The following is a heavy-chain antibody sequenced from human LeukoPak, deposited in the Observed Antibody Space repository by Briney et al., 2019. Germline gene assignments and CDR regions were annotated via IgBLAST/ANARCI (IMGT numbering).Heavy chain of an antibody. CDR2: IIPIFGTA. CDR3: AREGTYYYNSGGYSHHYNWFDP. Sequence: GASVKVSCKASGGTFSSYAISWVRQAPGQGLEWMGGIIPIFGTANYAQKFQGRVTITADKSTTTAYMELSSLRSEDTAVYYCAREGTYYYNSGGYSHHYNWFDPWGQGTLVTVSS. V-gene: IGHV1-69*06. D-gene: IGHD3-22*01. CDR1: GGTFSSYA. J-gene: IGHJ5*02.